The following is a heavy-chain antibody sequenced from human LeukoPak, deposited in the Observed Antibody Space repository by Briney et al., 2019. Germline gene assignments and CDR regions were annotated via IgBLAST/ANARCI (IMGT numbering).Heavy chain of an antibody. CDR1: RDTFSSYI. CDR2: ISAYNGNT. CDR3: ARGKASSRGSYYYYMDV. J-gene: IGHJ6*03. D-gene: IGHD6-25*01. V-gene: IGHV1-18*01. Sequence: VASVKVSCMAPRDTFSSYIISSVPEAPGQGLQWRAWISAYNGNTNYAQKLQGRVTMTTDTSTRTDYMELRSLRSDDTAVYYCARGKASSRGSYYYYMDVWGKGTTVTVSS.